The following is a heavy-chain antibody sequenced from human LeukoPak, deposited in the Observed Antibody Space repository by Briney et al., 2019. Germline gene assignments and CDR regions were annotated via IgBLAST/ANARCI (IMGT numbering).Heavy chain of an antibody. CDR3: ASHYDSSGYYTDY. CDR2: ISSSSSYI. Sequence: NTGGSLRLSCAASGFTFSSYSMNWVRQAPGKGLEWVSSISSSSSYIYYADSVKGRFTISRDNVKNSLYLQMNSLRAEDTAVYYCASHYDSSGYYTDYWGQGTLVTVSS. D-gene: IGHD3-22*01. J-gene: IGHJ4*02. V-gene: IGHV3-21*01. CDR1: GFTFSSYS.